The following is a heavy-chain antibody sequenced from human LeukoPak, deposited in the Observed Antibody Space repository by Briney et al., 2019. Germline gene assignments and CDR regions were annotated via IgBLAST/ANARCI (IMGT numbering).Heavy chain of an antibody. J-gene: IGHJ6*03. D-gene: IGHD1-20*01. CDR1: GFTVSSNY. CDR2: IYSGGST. CDR3: ARDLYNWNYESYMDV. Sequence: PGGSLRLSCAASGFTVSSNYMSWVRQAPGKGLEWVSVIYSGGSTYYADSVKGRFTISRDNAKNSLYLQMNSLRAEDTAVYYCARDLYNWNYESYMDVWGKGTTVTVSS. V-gene: IGHV3-53*01.